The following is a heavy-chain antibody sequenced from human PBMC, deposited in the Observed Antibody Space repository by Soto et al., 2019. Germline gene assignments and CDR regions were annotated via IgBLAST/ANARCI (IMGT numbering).Heavy chain of an antibody. Sequence: QVQLQESGPGLVKPSETLSLTCIVSGASMSTFYWTWIRQPPGKGLEWIGYIHHTGSTNSNPSLKSRVSISGDTSNNQFSLRLSSGTAADTAVYYCARAPSPTSSSWYCFDYWGQGPLVTVSS. CDR3: ARAPSPTSSSWYCFDY. V-gene: IGHV4-59*01. CDR2: IHHTGST. D-gene: IGHD6-13*01. J-gene: IGHJ4*02. CDR1: GASMSTFY.